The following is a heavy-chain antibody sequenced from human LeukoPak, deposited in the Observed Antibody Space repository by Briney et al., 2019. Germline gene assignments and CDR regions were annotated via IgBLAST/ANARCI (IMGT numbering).Heavy chain of an antibody. CDR3: ARPLVGAAFDT. CDR2: ISGSRDFI. J-gene: IGHJ4*02. Sequence: GGSLRLSCTASGFTFNVYAMHWVRQVPGEGPEWISSISGSRDFIFYADSVKGRFTISRDNAKNSLYLDMNSLRVEDTAVYFCARPLVGAAFDTWGQGALVTISS. V-gene: IGHV3-21*06. D-gene: IGHD1-26*01. CDR1: GFTFNVYA.